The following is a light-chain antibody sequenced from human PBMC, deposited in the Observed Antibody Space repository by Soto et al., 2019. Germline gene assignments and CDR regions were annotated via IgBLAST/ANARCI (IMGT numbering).Light chain of an antibody. J-gene: IGLJ2*01. CDR1: SIDFGGHKY. CDR2: EVS. V-gene: IGLV2-14*01. CDR3: SSYTSSTTSVV. Sequence: ALTQPASVSGSPGQSITISCTLTSIDFGGHKYVSWYQQHPDKAPKVLIFEVSNRPSGISNRFSGSKSGNTASLTISGLQAEDEADYYCSSYTSSTTSVVFGGGTKVTVL.